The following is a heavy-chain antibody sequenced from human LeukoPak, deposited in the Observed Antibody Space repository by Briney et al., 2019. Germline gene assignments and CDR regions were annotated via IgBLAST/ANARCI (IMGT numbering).Heavy chain of an antibody. CDR2: ISSSGSTI. V-gene: IGHV3-48*03. D-gene: IGHD3-10*01. J-gene: IGHJ4*02. CDR1: GFTFSSYE. Sequence: GGSLRLSCAASGFTFSSYEMNWVRQAPGKGLEWVSYISSSGSTIYYADSVKGRFTISRDNAKNSLYLQMNSLRAEDTAVYYCARERMVRGVDYWGQGTLVTVSS. CDR3: ARERMVRGVDY.